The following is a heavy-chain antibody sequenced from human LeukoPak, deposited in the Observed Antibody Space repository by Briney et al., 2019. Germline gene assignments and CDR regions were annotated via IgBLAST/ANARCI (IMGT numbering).Heavy chain of an antibody. CDR1: GYTISTGYY. CDR2: IYHSGST. J-gene: IGHJ4*02. Sequence: PSETLSLTCTVSGYTISTGYYWGWIRQPPGKGLEWIGSIYHSGSTFYNPSLNSRLTMSVDTSKNSFSLKLSSVTAADAAVYYCARGQPVFEGVDYWGQGTLVTVSS. D-gene: IGHD1-1*01. V-gene: IGHV4-38-2*02. CDR3: ARGQPVFEGVDY.